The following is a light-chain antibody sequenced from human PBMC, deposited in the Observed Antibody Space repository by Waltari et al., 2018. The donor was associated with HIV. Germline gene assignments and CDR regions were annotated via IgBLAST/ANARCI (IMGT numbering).Light chain of an antibody. CDR3: CSYATSSTLI. CDR2: EVR. J-gene: IGLJ2*01. Sequence: QSALTQPASVSGSPGQSITISCTGTSSDVGNYDLVSWYQQHPGKAPKVRIYEVRKRPAGVSNRFSGSKSGNTASLTISGLQSEDEAAYYCCSYATSSTLIFGGGTKLTVL. CDR1: SSDVGNYDL. V-gene: IGLV2-23*02.